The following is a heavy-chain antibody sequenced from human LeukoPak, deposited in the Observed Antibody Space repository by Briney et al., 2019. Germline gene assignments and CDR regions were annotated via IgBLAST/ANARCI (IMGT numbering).Heavy chain of an antibody. CDR3: ARDPLGSRQYYYYYYGMDV. Sequence: GGSLRLSCAASGFIFSTYSMNWVRQAPGKGLEWVSSITSSSGYILYADSVKGRFTISRDNAKNSLYLQVTSLRAEDTAVYYCARDPLGSRQYYYYYYGMDVWGQGTTVTVSS. CDR1: GFIFSTYS. J-gene: IGHJ6*02. V-gene: IGHV3-21*01. CDR2: ITSSSGYI. D-gene: IGHD3-10*01.